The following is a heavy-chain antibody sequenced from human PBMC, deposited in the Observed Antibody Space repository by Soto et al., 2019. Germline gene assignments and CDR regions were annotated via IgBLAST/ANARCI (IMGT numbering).Heavy chain of an antibody. CDR2: IYYSGST. V-gene: IGHV4-61*01. CDR1: GGSVSSGSYY. J-gene: IGHJ6*02. CDR3: ARGTYYGMDV. Sequence: QVQLQESGPGLVKPSETLSLTCTVSGGSVSSGSYYWSWIRQPPGKGLEWIGYIYYSGSTNYNPHHSTRFTISVDTSKNQCSPKLSSVTAADTAVYYCARGTYYGMDVWGQGTTLTVSS.